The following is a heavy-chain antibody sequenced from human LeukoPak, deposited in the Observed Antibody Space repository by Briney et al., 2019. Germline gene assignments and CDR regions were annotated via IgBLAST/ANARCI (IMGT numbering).Heavy chain of an antibody. D-gene: IGHD3-10*01. CDR3: TTDSSLKSELLWFEPDAFDI. J-gene: IGHJ3*02. CDR1: GFTFSNAW. V-gene: IGHV3-15*01. Sequence: GGSLRLSCAASGFTFSNAWMSWVRQAPGKGLEWVGRIKSKTDGGTTDYAAPVKGRFTISRDDSKNTLYLQMNSLKTEDTAVYYCTTDSSLKSELLWFEPDAFDIWGQGTMVTVSS. CDR2: IKSKTDGGTT.